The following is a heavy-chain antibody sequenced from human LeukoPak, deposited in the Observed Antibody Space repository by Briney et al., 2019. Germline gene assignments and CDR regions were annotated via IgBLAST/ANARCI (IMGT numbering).Heavy chain of an antibody. V-gene: IGHV4-34*01. CDR1: GGSFSDYY. J-gene: IGHJ4*02. CDR3: ARGGHDCSSTSCYTVEYYFGY. CDR2: INYSGST. D-gene: IGHD2-2*02. Sequence: PSETLSLTCAVYGGSFSDYYWSWIRLPPGKGLEWIAEINYSGSTNYNPSLKSRVTISVDTSKNQFSLKLSSVTAADTAVYFCARGGHDCSSTSCYTVEYYFGYWGQGTQVTVSS.